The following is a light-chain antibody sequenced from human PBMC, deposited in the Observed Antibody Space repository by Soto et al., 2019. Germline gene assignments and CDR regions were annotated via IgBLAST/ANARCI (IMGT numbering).Light chain of an antibody. CDR1: SSDVGSYDL. CDR2: EVA. J-gene: IGLJ2*01. V-gene: IGLV2-23*02. Sequence: QSALTQPASVSGSPGQSITISCTGTSSDVGSYDLVSWYQQRPGRAPRLMIFEVAKRPSGISTRFSGSKSGNTASLTISVLQAVDEAEYFCCSYTSTNTLVFGGGTKLTVL. CDR3: CSYTSTNTLV.